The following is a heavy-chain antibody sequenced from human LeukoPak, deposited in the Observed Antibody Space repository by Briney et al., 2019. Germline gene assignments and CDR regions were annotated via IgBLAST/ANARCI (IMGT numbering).Heavy chain of an antibody. J-gene: IGHJ4*02. D-gene: IGHD7-27*01. CDR1: GDYW. CDR2: ISGNGVGT. Sequence: GGSLRLSCAASGDYWMHWVRQARGKGLEGVSAISGNGVGTYYADSMKGRFTISRDNSKNTLYLQMNTLRAEDTAVYYCAKDLAWGLDYWGQGTPVTVSS. V-gene: IGHV3-23*01. CDR3: AKDLAWGLDY.